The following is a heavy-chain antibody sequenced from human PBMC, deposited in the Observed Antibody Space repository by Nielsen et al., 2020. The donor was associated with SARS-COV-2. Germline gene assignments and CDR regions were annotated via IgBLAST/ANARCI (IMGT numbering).Heavy chain of an antibody. D-gene: IGHD3-22*01. Sequence: GESLKISYKGSGYSFTSYWISWVRQMSGKGLEWMGRIDPSDSYTNYSPSFQGHVTISADKSISTAYLQWSSLKASDTAMYYCARHDDHYYDSSGYLNWFDPWGQGTLVTVSS. CDR1: GYSFTSYW. CDR2: IDPSDSYT. J-gene: IGHJ5*02. CDR3: ARHDDHYYDSSGYLNWFDP. V-gene: IGHV5-10-1*01.